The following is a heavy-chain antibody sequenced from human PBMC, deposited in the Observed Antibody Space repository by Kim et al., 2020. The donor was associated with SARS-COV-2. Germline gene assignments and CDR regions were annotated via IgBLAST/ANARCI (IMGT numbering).Heavy chain of an antibody. CDR1: GGTFSSYS. CDR3: ARAGQQLSNYNWFDP. Sequence: SVNVSCKSSGGTFSSYSISWVRQVPGQGLEWLGGIIPGSDTKNYAQKFQGRVTITADESTRKAYMELSSLSSEDTGVYYCARAGQQLSNYNWFDPWGQGTLVTVSS. J-gene: IGHJ5*02. V-gene: IGHV1-69*13. CDR2: IIPGSDTK. D-gene: IGHD6-13*01.